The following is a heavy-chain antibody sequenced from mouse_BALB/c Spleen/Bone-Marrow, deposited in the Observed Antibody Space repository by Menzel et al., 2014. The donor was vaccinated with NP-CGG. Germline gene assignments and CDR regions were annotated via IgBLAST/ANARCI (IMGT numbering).Heavy chain of an antibody. CDR1: GYTFTSYW. J-gene: IGHJ4*01. CDR3: TRAGNYGNYYAMDY. Sequence: QVQLQQSGAELVRPGASVKLSCKASGYTFTSYWINWVKQRPGQGLEWIGNIYPSDSYTNYNQKFKDKATLTEDKSSSTAYMQLSSPTSEDSAVYFCTRAGNYGNYYAMDYWGQGTSVTVSS. V-gene: IGHV1-69*02. CDR2: IYPSDSYT. D-gene: IGHD2-1*01.